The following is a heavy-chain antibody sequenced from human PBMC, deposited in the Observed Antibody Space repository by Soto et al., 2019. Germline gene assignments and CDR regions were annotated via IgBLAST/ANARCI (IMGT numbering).Heavy chain of an antibody. Sequence: SGPTLVNPTQTLTLTCTFSGFSLSTSGVGVGWIRQPPGKALEWLALIYWNDDKRYSPSLKSRLTITKDTSKNQVVLTMTNMEPGDTATYYWAHRSYHTFIAYGGEGTLVTVSS. V-gene: IGHV2-5*01. CDR1: GFSLSTSGVG. CDR3: AHRSYHTFIAY. D-gene: IGHD1-26*01. J-gene: IGHJ4*02. CDR2: IYWNDDK.